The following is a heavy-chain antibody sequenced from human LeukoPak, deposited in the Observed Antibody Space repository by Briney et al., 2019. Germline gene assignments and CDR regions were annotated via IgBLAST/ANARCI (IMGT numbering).Heavy chain of an antibody. D-gene: IGHD1-7*01. Sequence: PGVSLRLSCAASGFTFSNSPMTWVRQAPGKGLEWVSAISSSGSDTIYTDSVKDRFTISRDNTRNTLYLQMNSLRAEDTAVYYCAKGGNYAPLDYWGQGTLVTVSS. J-gene: IGHJ4*02. CDR3: AKGGNYAPLDY. CDR1: GFTFSNSP. CDR2: ISSSGSDT. V-gene: IGHV3-23*01.